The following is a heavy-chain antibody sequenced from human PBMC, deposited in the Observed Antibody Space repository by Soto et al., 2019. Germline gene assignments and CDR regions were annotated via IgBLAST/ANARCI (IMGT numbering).Heavy chain of an antibody. D-gene: IGHD6-13*01. J-gene: IGHJ5*02. CDR1: GGTFSTYS. V-gene: IGHV1-69*01. CDR2: IIPLFGTT. Sequence: QMQLVQSGAEVRMPGSSVKVSCKASGGTFSTYSINWVRQAPGQGLEWMVGIIPLFGTTNYAQKFKGRVTITADESTSTAYMELSSLRAEDAAVYSCARGGNHGSSWYFWFDPWGQGTLVTVSS. CDR3: ARGGNHGSSWYFWFDP.